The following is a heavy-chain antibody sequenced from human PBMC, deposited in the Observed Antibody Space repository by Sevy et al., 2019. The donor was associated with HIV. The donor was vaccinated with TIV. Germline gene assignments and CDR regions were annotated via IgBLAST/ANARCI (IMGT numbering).Heavy chain of an antibody. CDR1: GFTFSSYG. V-gene: IGHV3-30*02. CDR2: IRYDGSNK. Sequence: GGSLRLSCAASGFTFSSYGMHWVRQAPGKGLEWVAFIRYDGSNKYYADSLKGRFTISRDNSKNTLYLQMNSLRAEDTAVYYCANSYCSSTSCYAYYFDYWGQGTLVTVSS. CDR3: ANSYCSSTSCYAYYFDY. D-gene: IGHD2-2*01. J-gene: IGHJ4*02.